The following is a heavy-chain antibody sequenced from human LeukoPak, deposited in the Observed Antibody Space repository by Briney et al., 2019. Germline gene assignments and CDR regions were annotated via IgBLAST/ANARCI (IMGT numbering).Heavy chain of an antibody. V-gene: IGHV4-61*02. CDR1: GGSFSSGSYY. Sequence: SETLSLTCSVSGGSFSSGSYYWSWIRQPAGKGLEWIGRIYTSGSTNYNPALKSRVTISIDTSKNQFSLKLSSVTAADTAVYYCARPRDVWGSYYEFDYWGQGTLVTVSS. CDR2: IYTSGST. J-gene: IGHJ4*02. D-gene: IGHD3-16*01. CDR3: ARPRDVWGSYYEFDY.